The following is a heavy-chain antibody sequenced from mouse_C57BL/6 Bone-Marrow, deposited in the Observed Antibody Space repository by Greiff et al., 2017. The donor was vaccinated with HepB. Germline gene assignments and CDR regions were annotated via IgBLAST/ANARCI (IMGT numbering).Heavy chain of an antibody. CDR2: ISSGGDYI. D-gene: IGHD1-1*01. J-gene: IGHJ1*03. V-gene: IGHV5-9-1*02. CDR3: TRGSGSSPNWYFDV. Sequence: EVKLVESGEGLVKPGGSLKLSCAASGFTFSSYAMSWVRQTPEKRLEWVAYISSGGDYIYYADTVKGRCTISRDNARNTLYLQMSSLKSEDTAMYYCTRGSGSSPNWYFDVWGTGTTVTVSS. CDR1: GFTFSSYA.